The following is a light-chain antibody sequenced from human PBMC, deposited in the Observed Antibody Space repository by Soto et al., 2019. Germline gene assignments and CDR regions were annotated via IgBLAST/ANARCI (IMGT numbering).Light chain of an antibody. CDR2: DAS. V-gene: IGKV3-15*01. CDR1: KSVSNN. J-gene: IGKJ1*01. Sequence: ILMTQSPATLSVSPGERATIYCRASKSVSNNLAWYQQKPGQAPRLLIYDASTRATGIPARFSGSGSGTEFTLTISGLQSEDFAVYYCQQYNNWPPWTFGQGTKVEIK. CDR3: QQYNNWPPWT.